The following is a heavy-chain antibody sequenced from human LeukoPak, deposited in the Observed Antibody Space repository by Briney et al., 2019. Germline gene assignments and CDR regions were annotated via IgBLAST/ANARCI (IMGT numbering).Heavy chain of an antibody. CDR2: INPSGGST. J-gene: IGHJ4*02. CDR1: GYTFTSYY. V-gene: IGHV1-46*01. Sequence: ASVKVSCKASGYTFTSYYMHWVRQAPGQGLEWMGIINPSGGSTSYAQKFQGRVTMTRDMSTSTVYMELSSLRSEDTAVYYCASLPGGDYGDYGYWGQGTLVTVSS. D-gene: IGHD4-17*01. CDR3: ASLPGGDYGDYGY.